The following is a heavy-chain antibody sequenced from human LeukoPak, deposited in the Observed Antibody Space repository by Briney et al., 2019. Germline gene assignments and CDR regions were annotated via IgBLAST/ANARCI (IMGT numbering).Heavy chain of an antibody. Sequence: PGGSLRLSCAASGFTFSSYAMSWVRQAPGKGLEWVSAISGSGGSTYYADSVKGRFTISRDNSKNTLYLQMNSLRAEDTAVYYCAKDFPILSTTQNYSYYMDVWGKGTTVTVSS. CDR1: GFTFSSYA. V-gene: IGHV3-23*01. CDR2: ISGSGGST. D-gene: IGHD1-14*01. CDR3: AKDFPILSTTQNYSYYMDV. J-gene: IGHJ6*03.